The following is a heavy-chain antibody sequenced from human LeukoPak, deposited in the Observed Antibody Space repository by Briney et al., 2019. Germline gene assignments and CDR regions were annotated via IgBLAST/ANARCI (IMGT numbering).Heavy chain of an antibody. CDR1: GFTFSSYE. Sequence: GGSLRLSCAASGFTFSSYEMNWVRHAPGKGLEWVSYISSSGSTIYYAGSVKGRFIISRDNAKNSLYLQMNSLRAEDTAVYYCARDRYDSSGIFDYWGQGTLVTVSS. CDR2: ISSSGSTI. D-gene: IGHD3-22*01. CDR3: ARDRYDSSGIFDY. V-gene: IGHV3-48*03. J-gene: IGHJ4*02.